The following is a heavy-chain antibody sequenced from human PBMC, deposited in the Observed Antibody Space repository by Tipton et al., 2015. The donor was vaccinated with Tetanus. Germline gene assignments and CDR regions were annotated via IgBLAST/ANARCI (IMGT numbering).Heavy chain of an antibody. CDR3: ARANYDFPNKGPFDF. D-gene: IGHD3-3*01. CDR1: GGSIRSGDHQ. V-gene: IGHV4-61*08. CDR2: ISPSGRS. J-gene: IGHJ4*02. Sequence: TLSLTCTVSGGSIRSGDHQWNWIRQPPGKGLEWLAHISPSGRSNSNYSLKSRITISQDKSKNQFSLKLTSVTAADTAVYYCARANYDFPNKGPFDFWGQGILVIVSS.